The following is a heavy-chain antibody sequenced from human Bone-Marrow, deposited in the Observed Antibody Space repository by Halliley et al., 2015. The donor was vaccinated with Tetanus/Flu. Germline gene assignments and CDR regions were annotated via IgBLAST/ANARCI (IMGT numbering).Heavy chain of an antibody. CDR3: SIGGTSEPF. CDR1: GASVSSGDYY. D-gene: IGHD1-26*01. V-gene: IGHV4-30-4*01. J-gene: IGHJ4*02. Sequence: TLSLTCAVSGASVSSGDYYWSWIRQTPGKGLEWLGYIYYSGSTYYHPSVKSRIAISRDTSKTQFSLNLRSVTSADTAVYFCSIGGTSEPFWCPGTLVSVSS. CDR2: IYYSGST.